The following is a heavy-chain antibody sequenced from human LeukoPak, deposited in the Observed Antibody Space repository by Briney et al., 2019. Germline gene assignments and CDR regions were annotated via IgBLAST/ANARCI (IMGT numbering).Heavy chain of an antibody. Sequence: PGRSLRLSCAASGFTFSSYGMHLVRQAPGKGLEWVAVIWYDGSNKYYADSVKGRFTISRDNSKNTLYLQMNSLRAEDTAVYYFARDQFSYDSSGYYGYWGQGTLVTVSS. CDR3: ARDQFSYDSSGYYGY. J-gene: IGHJ4*02. D-gene: IGHD3-22*01. V-gene: IGHV3-33*01. CDR1: GFTFSSYG. CDR2: IWYDGSNK.